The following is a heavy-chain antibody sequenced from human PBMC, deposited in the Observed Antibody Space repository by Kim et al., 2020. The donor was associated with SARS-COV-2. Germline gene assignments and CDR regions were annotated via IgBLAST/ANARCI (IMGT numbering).Heavy chain of an antibody. V-gene: IGHV5-51*01. Sequence: GESLKISCQGSGYSFTTYWIAWVRQMPGKGLEWMGIIYPGDSDTRYSPSFQGQVTISADKSISTAYLQWSSLKASDTAMYYCARHEVVGATMSHFDYWGQGTLVSVSS. CDR2: IYPGDSDT. CDR3: ARHEVVGATMSHFDY. CDR1: GYSFTTYW. J-gene: IGHJ4*02. D-gene: IGHD1-26*01.